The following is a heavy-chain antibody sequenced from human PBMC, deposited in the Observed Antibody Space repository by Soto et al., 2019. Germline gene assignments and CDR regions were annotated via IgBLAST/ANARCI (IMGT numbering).Heavy chain of an antibody. J-gene: IGHJ4*02. V-gene: IGHV4-34*01. CDR1: GGSFSGYY. Sequence: SETLSLTCAVYGGSFSGYYWSWIRQPPGKGLEWIGEINHSGSTNYNPSLKSRVTISVDTSKNQFSLKLSSVTAADTVVYYCARGLVRRNLKGSPNMPEFGYWGQGTLVTVSS. CDR2: INHSGST. CDR3: ARGLVRRNLKGSPNMPEFGY. D-gene: IGHD1-1*01.